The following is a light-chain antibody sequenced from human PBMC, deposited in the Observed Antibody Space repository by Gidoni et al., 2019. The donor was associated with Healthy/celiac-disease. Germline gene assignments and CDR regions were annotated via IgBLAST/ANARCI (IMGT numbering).Light chain of an antibody. V-gene: IGKV3-15*01. CDR1: QSVRSN. CDR3: HQYNNWPPKWT. J-gene: IGKJ1*01. CDR2: GAS. Sequence: EIVMTQSPATLSASTGERDNLSCRARQSVRSNLAWYHQKPGQAPRLLIYGASTRSSGIPAWFSGSGSWTEFTLIISSLQSEDDAVYYCHQYNNWPPKWTFGQGTKVEIK.